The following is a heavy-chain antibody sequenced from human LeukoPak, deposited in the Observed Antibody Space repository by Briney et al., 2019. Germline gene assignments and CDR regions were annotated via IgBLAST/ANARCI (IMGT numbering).Heavy chain of an antibody. CDR2: INTNTGNP. Sequence: ASVRVSCKASGYTFTSYGISWVRQAPGQGLEWMGWINTNTGNPTYAQGFTGRFVFSLDTSVSTAYLQISSLKAEDTAAYYCARDYRVAGTIPLYGMDVWGQGTTVTVSS. CDR1: GYTFTSYG. V-gene: IGHV7-4-1*02. J-gene: IGHJ6*02. D-gene: IGHD6-19*01. CDR3: ARDYRVAGTIPLYGMDV.